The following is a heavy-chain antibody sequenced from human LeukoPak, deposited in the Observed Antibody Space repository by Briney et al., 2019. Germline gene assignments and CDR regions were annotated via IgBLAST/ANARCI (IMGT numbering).Heavy chain of an antibody. Sequence: GGSLRLSCAASGFTFSSYAMHWVRQAPGKGLEWVAVISYDGSNKYYADSVKGRFTISRDNSKNTLYLQMNSLRAEDTAVYYCARAGYCSSTSCPDGDAFGIWGQGTMVTVSS. CDR3: ARAGYCSSTSCPDGDAFGI. V-gene: IGHV3-30-3*01. D-gene: IGHD2-2*01. CDR2: ISYDGSNK. CDR1: GFTFSSYA. J-gene: IGHJ3*02.